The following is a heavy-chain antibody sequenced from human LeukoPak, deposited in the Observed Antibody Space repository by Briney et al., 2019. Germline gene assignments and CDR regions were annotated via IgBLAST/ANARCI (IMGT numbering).Heavy chain of an antibody. J-gene: IGHJ6*02. CDR2: ISSSGDSM. D-gene: IGHD2/OR15-2a*01. CDR3: AREVVIVPDYYYYGLDV. Sequence: GSLRLSCAASGFTFSDYCMNWIRQAPGKGLEWISFISSSGDSMYFADSVRGRFTISRDNAKNSLYLQVNSLRVEDTAVYYCAREVVIVPDYYYYGLDVWGQGTTVTVSS. V-gene: IGHV3-11*01. CDR1: GFTFSDYC.